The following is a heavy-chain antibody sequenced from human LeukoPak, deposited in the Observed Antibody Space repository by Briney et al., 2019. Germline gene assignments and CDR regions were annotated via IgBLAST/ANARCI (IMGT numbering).Heavy chain of an antibody. Sequence: QPGGSLRLSCAASGFTFSSYAMSWVRQAPGKGLEWVSVIAGNSITIRYADSVKGRFTISRDNSKNTVFLQMNSLKVEDTALYYCAKDLRPDGLYDFDSWGQGTLVTVSS. CDR2: IAGNSITI. J-gene: IGHJ4*02. CDR3: AKDLRPDGLYDFDS. CDR1: GFTFSSYA. D-gene: IGHD5/OR15-5a*01. V-gene: IGHV3-23*01.